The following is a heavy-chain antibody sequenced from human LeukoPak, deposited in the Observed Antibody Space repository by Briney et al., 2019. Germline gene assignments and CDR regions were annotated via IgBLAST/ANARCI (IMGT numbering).Heavy chain of an antibody. V-gene: IGHV3-53*05. CDR2: IYSGGST. CDR1: GFTVSSNY. Sequence: GGSLRLSCAASGFTVSSNYMSWVRQAPGKGLEWVSVIYSGGSTYYADSVKGRFTISRDNSKNTLYLQMGSLRADDTAVYYCAGVDAAMPDAFDIWGQGTTVTVSS. CDR3: AGVDAAMPDAFDI. J-gene: IGHJ3*02. D-gene: IGHD5-18*01.